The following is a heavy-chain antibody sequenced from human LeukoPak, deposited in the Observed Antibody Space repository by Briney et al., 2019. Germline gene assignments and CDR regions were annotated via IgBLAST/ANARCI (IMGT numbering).Heavy chain of an antibody. CDR1: GYTFTGCY. J-gene: IGHJ4*02. Sequence: ASVKVSCKASGYTFTGCYMHWVRRAPGQGLEWMGWINPNSGGTNYAQKFQGRVTMTRDTSISTAYMELSRLRSDDTAVYYCAGDYGGNSYFDYWGQATLVTVSS. V-gene: IGHV1-2*02. CDR3: AGDYGGNSYFDY. CDR2: INPNSGGT. D-gene: IGHD4-23*01.